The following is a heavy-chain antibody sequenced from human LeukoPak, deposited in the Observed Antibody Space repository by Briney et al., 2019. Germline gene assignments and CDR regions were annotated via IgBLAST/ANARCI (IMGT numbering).Heavy chain of an antibody. CDR3: ARGVRYYDYVWGSYRLDY. CDR1: GFTFSSYG. Sequence: GRSLRLSCAASGFTFSSYGTHWVRQAPGRGLEWVAVIWYDGSNKYYADSVKGRFTISRDTSKNTLYLQMSSLRAQNTAVYYCARGVRYYDYVWGSYRLDYWDQGTLVTVSS. D-gene: IGHD3-16*02. CDR2: IWYDGSNK. V-gene: IGHV3-33*01. J-gene: IGHJ4*02.